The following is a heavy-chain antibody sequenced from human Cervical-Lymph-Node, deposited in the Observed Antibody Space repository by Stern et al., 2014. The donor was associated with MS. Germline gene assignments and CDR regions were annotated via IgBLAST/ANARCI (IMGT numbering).Heavy chain of an antibody. Sequence: VQLVESGPGLVKPSETLSLTCTVSGVSISTHDWSWIRQSAGKGLEWLGRVQISGTTNYNPSLKSRVPRSADTSKNQFSLKLSSVTAADTAVYFCARELTMASKGYFDYWGQGTLVTVSS. CDR2: VQISGTT. D-gene: IGHD4/OR15-4a*01. CDR3: ARELTMASKGYFDY. J-gene: IGHJ4*02. CDR1: GVSISTHD. V-gene: IGHV4-4*07.